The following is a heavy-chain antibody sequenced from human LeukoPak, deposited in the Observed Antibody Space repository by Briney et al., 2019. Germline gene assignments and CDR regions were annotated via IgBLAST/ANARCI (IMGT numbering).Heavy chain of an antibody. J-gene: IGHJ5*02. CDR2: IGSSTSAI. V-gene: IGHV3-48*01. Sequence: GGSLRLSCAASGFTFSSYSMNWVRQAPGKGLEWVAYIGSSTSAIYYTDSVKGRFTISRDNAKNSLYLQMKSLRAEDTAVYYCARARPLDPWGQGTLVTVSS. CDR1: GFTFSSYS. CDR3: ARARPLDP.